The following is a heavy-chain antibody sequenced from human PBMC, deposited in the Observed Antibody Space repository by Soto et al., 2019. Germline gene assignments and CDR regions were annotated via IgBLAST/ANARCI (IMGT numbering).Heavy chain of an antibody. V-gene: IGHV3-30*18. Sequence: GSLRLSCAASGFTFSSYGIHGVRQAAGKGLEWVAVISYDGSNKYYADSVKGRFTISRDNSKNTLYLQMNSLRAEDTAVYYCAKISLSFVGTAFDPWGQGTLVTVSS. J-gene: IGHJ5*02. D-gene: IGHD1-7*01. CDR3: AKISLSFVGTAFDP. CDR1: GFTFSSYG. CDR2: ISYDGSNK.